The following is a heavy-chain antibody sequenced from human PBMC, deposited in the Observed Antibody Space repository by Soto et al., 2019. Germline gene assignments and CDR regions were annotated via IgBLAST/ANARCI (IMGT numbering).Heavy chain of an antibody. CDR2: ISNSSSYA. CDR1: GFTFSDRY. D-gene: IGHD5-18*01. CDR3: AKGYSYGVLEPLGY. J-gene: IGHJ4*02. Sequence: GGSLRLSCAASGFTFSDRYMTWIRQAPGKGLEWVSYISNSSSYANYADSVKGRFTISRDNAKNSLYLQMNSLRAEDTALYYCAKGYSYGVLEPLGYWGQGTLVTVSS. V-gene: IGHV3-11*03.